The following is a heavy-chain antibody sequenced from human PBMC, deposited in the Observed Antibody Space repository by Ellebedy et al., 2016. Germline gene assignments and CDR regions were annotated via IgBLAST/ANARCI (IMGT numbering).Heavy chain of an antibody. D-gene: IGHD4-17*01. J-gene: IGHJ3*02. CDR3: ATRRYGASAI. CDR1: GFSVRDED. Sequence: GGSLRLXXAVSGFSVRDEDMTWVRQAPGKGLEWLSLLYSDGKTYSADSVKGRFTISRDNSKKTLYLQMNSLRVDDTAVYYCATRRYGASAIWGQGTMVTVSS. V-gene: IGHV3-53*01. CDR2: LYSDGKT.